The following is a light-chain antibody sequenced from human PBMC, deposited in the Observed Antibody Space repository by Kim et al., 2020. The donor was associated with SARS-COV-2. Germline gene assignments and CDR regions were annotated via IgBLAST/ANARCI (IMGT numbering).Light chain of an antibody. V-gene: IGLV2-11*01. CDR3: CSYAGSPWV. J-gene: IGLJ3*02. Sequence: QSVLTQPRSASGSPGESVTISCTGTSSDVGGYNYVSWYQQHPGKAPKLMIHDVSERPSGVPDRFSGSKSGNTASLTISGLQAEDEADYYCCSYAGSPWVFGGGTQLTVL. CDR1: SSDVGGYNY. CDR2: DVS.